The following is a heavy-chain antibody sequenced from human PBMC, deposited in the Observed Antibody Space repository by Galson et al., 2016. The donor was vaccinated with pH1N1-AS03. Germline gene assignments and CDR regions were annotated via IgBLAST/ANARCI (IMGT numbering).Heavy chain of an antibody. V-gene: IGHV3-21*01. Sequence: SLRLSCAASGFIFSAYPMNWVRQAPGKGLEWVPFIGTSSIYIYYSDSVKGRFTISRDNMEKPLYLQLNSLRAEDTGIYYCARDRSWNYEGLDLWGQGTLVTVSS. CDR1: GFIFSAYP. J-gene: IGHJ5*02. CDR3: ARDRSWNYEGLDL. CDR2: IGTSSIYI. D-gene: IGHD1-7*01.